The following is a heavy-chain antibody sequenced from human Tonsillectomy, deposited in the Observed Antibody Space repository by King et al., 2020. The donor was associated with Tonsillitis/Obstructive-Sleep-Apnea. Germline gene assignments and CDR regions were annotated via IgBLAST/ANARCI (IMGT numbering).Heavy chain of an antibody. CDR2: IYPGDSDT. D-gene: IGHD2-2*01. Sequence: VQLVESGAEVKKPGESLKISCKGSGYSFNSYWIGWVRQMPGKGLEWMGIIYPGDSDTRYSPSFQGHVTISADKSISTAYLQWSSLKASDPAMYYCARGRQECSIITCPPWFDPWGQGTLVTVSS. CDR3: ARGRQECSIITCPPWFDP. V-gene: IGHV5-51*01. J-gene: IGHJ5*02. CDR1: GYSFNSYW.